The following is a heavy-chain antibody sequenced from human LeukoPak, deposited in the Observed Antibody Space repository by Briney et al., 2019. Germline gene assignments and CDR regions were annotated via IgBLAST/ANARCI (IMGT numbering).Heavy chain of an antibody. Sequence: GGSLRLSCAASGFTFSSYAMHWVRQAPGKGLEWVAVISYDGSNKYYADSVKGRFTISRDNSKNTLYLQMNSLRAEDTAVYYCARDRGWYGSSGVLDYWGQGTLVTVSS. D-gene: IGHD3-22*01. J-gene: IGHJ4*02. CDR3: ARDRGWYGSSGVLDY. CDR2: ISYDGSNK. CDR1: GFTFSSYA. V-gene: IGHV3-30*04.